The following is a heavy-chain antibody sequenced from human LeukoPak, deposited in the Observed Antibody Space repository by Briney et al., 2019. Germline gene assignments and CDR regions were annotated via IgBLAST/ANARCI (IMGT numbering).Heavy chain of an antibody. Sequence: HPGGSLRLSCAASGFTFSSYWMNWVRQAPGKGLVWVSRIASDGSSTTYADSVKGRFSISRDNAKNTLYLQMNSLRVEDTAVYYCARDNYGDYGGDPPLDYWGQGTLVTVSS. CDR3: ARDNYGDYGGDPPLDY. CDR1: GFTFSSYW. J-gene: IGHJ4*02. V-gene: IGHV3-74*01. CDR2: IASDGSST. D-gene: IGHD4-17*01.